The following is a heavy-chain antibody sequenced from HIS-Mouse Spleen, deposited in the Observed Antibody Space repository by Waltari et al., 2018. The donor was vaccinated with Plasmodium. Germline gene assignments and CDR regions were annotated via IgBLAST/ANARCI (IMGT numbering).Heavy chain of an antibody. Sequence: QVQLVQSGAEVKKPGASVKVSCKASGYTFTGYYMHWVRQAPGQGLERRGWINPNSGGTNYAQKFQGRVTMTRDTSISTAYMELIRLRSDDTAVYYCARVLGYKAAAGTFVEYFQHWGQGTLVTVSS. CDR2: INPNSGGT. D-gene: IGHD6-13*01. V-gene: IGHV1-2*02. J-gene: IGHJ1*01. CDR3: ARVLGYKAAAGTFVEYFQH. CDR1: GYTFTGYY.